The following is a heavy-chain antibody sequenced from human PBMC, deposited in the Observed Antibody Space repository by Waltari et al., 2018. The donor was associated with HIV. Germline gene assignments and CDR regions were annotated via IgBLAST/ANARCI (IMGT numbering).Heavy chain of an antibody. V-gene: IGHV1-2*06. CDR3: ARGEDVTLISLPPGYRLDF. J-gene: IGHJ4*02. Sequence: QAHLVQSGPEVRRPGASVTVSCTGSAYTFTAYYLHWVRQTPGQGPAWLGRIDPRTDESLYAPAFQGRVTMTRVTALTTAYVDLTSLKSDDTAVYFCARGEDVTLISLPPGYRLDFWGQGTLVTVSS. CDR1: AYTFTAYY. D-gene: IGHD2-15*01. CDR2: IDPRTDES.